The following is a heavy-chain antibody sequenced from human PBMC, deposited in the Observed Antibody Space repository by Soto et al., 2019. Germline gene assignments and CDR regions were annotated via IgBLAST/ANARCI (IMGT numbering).Heavy chain of an antibody. CDR2: ISGSGGST. J-gene: IGHJ4*02. CDR1: GFTFSSYA. V-gene: IGHV3-23*01. CDR3: XKAXXXXXXXXXSSSXFDY. Sequence: SLRLSCAASGFTFSSYAMSWVRQAPGKGLEWVSAISGSGGSTYYADSVKGRFTISRDNSKNTLYLQMNSLRAEDTAVYYXXKAXXXXXXXXXSSSXFDYWGQGTLVXVSS. D-gene: IGHD6-13*01.